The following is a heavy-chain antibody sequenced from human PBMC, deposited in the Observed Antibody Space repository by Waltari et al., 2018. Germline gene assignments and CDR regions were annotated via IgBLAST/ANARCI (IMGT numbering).Heavy chain of an antibody. Sequence: QVQLQESGPGLVKPSQTLSLTCTVSGGSISSGSYYWSWIRQPAGKGLEWIGYIYTSGSTNYNPSLKSRVTRSVDTSKNQFSLKLSSVTAADTAVYYCARGRGFDYWGQGTLVTVSS. CDR2: IYTSGST. CDR1: GGSISSGSYY. J-gene: IGHJ4*02. V-gene: IGHV4-61*09. CDR3: ARGRGFDY.